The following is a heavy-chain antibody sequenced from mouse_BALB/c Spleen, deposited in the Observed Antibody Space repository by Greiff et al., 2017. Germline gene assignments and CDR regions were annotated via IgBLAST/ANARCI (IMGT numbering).Heavy chain of an antibody. V-gene: IGHV5-9*03. D-gene: IGHD1-1*01. Sequence: EVQGVESGGGLVKPGGSLKLSCAASGFTFSSYTMSWVRQTPEKRLEWVATISSGGGNTYYPDSVKGRFTISRDNAKNNLYLQMSSLRSEDTALYYCARYGYGSSWFAYWGQGTLVTVSA. CDR3: ARYGYGSSWFAY. CDR1: GFTFSSYT. J-gene: IGHJ3*01. CDR2: ISSGGGNT.